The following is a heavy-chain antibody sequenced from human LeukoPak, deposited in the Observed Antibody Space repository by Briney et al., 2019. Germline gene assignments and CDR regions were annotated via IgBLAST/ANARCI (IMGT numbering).Heavy chain of an antibody. CDR1: GFTFSSYA. J-gene: IGHJ4*02. Sequence: GGSLRLSCAASGFTFSSYAMSWVRQAPGKGLEWVSAISGSGGSTYYADSVKGRFTISRDNSKNTLYLQMNSLRAEDAAVYYCANSKGIAVAGTFDYWGQGTLVIVSS. CDR3: ANSKGIAVAGTFDY. CDR2: ISGSGGST. D-gene: IGHD6-19*01. V-gene: IGHV3-23*01.